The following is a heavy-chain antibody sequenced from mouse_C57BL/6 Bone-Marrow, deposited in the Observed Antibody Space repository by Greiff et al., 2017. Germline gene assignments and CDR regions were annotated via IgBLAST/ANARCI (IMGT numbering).Heavy chain of an antibody. V-gene: IGHV1-55*01. CDR2: IYPGSGST. Sequence: VKLQQPGAELVKPGASVKMSCKASGYTFTSYWITWVKQRPGQGLEWIGDIYPGSGSTNYNEKFKSKATMTVDTSSSTAYLQLSSLKSEDSAVYYCERRDYYGSSYGYAMDYGGQGTSVTVSS. D-gene: IGHD1-1*01. CDR3: ERRDYYGSSYGYAMDY. CDR1: GYTFTSYW. J-gene: IGHJ4*01.